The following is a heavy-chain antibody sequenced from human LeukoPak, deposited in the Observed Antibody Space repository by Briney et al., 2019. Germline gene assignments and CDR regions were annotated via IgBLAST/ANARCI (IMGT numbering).Heavy chain of an antibody. V-gene: IGHV3-73*01. CDR2: IRSKANSYAT. Sequence: AGGSLRLSCAASGFTFSGSAMHWVRQAFGKGLEWVGRIRSKANSYATAYAASVRGRFTISRDDSKNTAYLQMNSLKTEDTAVYYCTRRENDFWSGYDNPFFDYWGQGTLVTVSS. CDR3: TRRENDFWSGYDNPFFDY. CDR1: GFTFSGSA. D-gene: IGHD3-3*01. J-gene: IGHJ4*02.